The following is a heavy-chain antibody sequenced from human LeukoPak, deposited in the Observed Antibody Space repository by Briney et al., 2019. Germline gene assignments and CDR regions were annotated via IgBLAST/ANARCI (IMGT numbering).Heavy chain of an antibody. V-gene: IGHV4-30-2*01. D-gene: IGHD6-13*01. CDR3: ARDSYSSSYSDY. J-gene: IGHJ4*02. CDR1: GGSISSGGYY. CDR2: IYHSGST. Sequence: SQTLSLTCTVSGGSISSGGYYWSWIRQPPGKGLEWIGYIYHSGSTYYNPSLKSRVTISVDRSKNQFSLKLSSVTAADTAVYYCARDSYSSSYSDYWGQGTLVTVSS.